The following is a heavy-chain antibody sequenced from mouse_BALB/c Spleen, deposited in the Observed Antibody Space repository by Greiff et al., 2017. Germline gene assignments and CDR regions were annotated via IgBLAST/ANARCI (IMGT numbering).Heavy chain of an antibody. J-gene: IGHJ2*01. CDR3: TREGLYFDY. CDR2: IYPGSGST. Sequence: KQPGSELVRPGASVKLSCKASGYTFTSYWMHWVKQRPGQGLEWIGNIYPGSGSTNYDEKFKSKATLTVDTSSSTAYMQLSSLTSEDSAVYYCTREGLYFDYWGQGTTLTVSS. V-gene: IGHV1S22*01. CDR1: GYTFTSYW.